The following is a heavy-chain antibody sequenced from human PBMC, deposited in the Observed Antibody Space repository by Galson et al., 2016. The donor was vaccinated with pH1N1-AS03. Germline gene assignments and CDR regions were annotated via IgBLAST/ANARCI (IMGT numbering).Heavy chain of an antibody. V-gene: IGHV4-59*01. CDR2: IYDSESS. CDR3: AKVRLDIVATQYLFDY. CDR1: GGSISSYY. D-gene: IGHD5-12*01. Sequence: SETLSLTCTVSGGSISSYYWSWIRQPPGKGLEWIGYIYDSESSYYSPSLKSRVTTSVDTSMNQVSLSLRSVTAADTAMYYCAKVRLDIVATQYLFDYWGQGTLVTVCS. J-gene: IGHJ4*02.